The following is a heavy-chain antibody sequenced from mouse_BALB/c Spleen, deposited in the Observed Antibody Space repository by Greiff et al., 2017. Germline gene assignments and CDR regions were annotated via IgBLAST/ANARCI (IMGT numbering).Heavy chain of an antibody. CDR3: ARDRGYDGYAMDY. V-gene: IGHV5-4*02. D-gene: IGHD2-14*01. J-gene: IGHJ4*01. CDR2: ISDGGSYT. Sequence: EVKLVESGGGLVKPGGSLKLSCAASGFTFSDYYMYWVRQTPEKRLEWVATISDGGSYTYYPDSVKGRFTISRDNAKNNLYLQMSSLKSEDTAMYYCARDRGYDGYAMDYWGQGTSVTVSS. CDR1: GFTFSDYY.